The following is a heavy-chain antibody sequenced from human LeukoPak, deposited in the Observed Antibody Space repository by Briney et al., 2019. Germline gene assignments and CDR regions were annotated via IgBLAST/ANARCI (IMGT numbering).Heavy chain of an antibody. CDR1: GGSISSSSYY. CDR3: ARGRDWFDP. V-gene: IGHV4-39*07. Sequence: SATLSLTCTVSGGSISSSSYYWAWIRQPPGKGLEWIGSIFHRGSTYSNPSLESRLTISVDTSKNQFSLKLSSVTAADTAVYYCARGRDWFDPWGQGNVVTVSS. CDR2: IFHRGST. J-gene: IGHJ5*02.